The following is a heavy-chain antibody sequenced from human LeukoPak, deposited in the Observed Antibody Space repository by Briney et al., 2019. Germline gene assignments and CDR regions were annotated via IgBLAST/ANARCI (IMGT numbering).Heavy chain of an antibody. J-gene: IGHJ4*02. CDR2: INWNGGNT. D-gene: IGHD5-24*01. CDR3: ARDRGWLQYIDY. V-gene: IGHV3-20*04. CDR1: GFTFGDYV. Sequence: GGSLRRSCAASGFTFGDYVMSLVRQAPGKGLEWVSSINWNGGNTAYADSVKGRFTISRDTAKDSLYLQLNSLRAEDTALYYCARDRGWLQYIDYWGQGTLVTVSS.